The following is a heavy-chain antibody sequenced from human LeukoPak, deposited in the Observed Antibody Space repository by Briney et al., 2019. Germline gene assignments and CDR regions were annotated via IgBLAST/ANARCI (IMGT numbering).Heavy chain of an antibody. D-gene: IGHD2-2*01. CDR3: AKERGYCSGTSCWGGFDP. CDR2: ISGSGGST. Sequence: GGSLRLSCAASGFTFSSYAMSWVRQAPGKGLEWVSAISGSGGSTYYADSVKGRFTISRDNSKNTLYLQMNSLRAEDTAVYYCAKERGYCSGTSCWGGFDPWGQGTLVTVSS. V-gene: IGHV3-23*01. J-gene: IGHJ5*02. CDR1: GFTFSSYA.